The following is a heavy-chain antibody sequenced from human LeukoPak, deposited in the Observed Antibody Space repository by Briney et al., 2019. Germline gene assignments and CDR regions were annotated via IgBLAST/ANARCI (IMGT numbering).Heavy chain of an antibody. D-gene: IGHD3-3*01. J-gene: IGHJ4*02. CDR3: ARDFGSTTWSGFDS. V-gene: IGHV3-7*01. CDR1: GFTFSSYA. Sequence: TGGSLRLSCAASGFTFSSYAMSWVRQAPGKGLEWVANIKEDGSEKYYVDSVKGRFTISRDNAKNSLYLQMNSLRAEDTAVYYCARDFGSTTWSGFDSWGQGTLVTVSS. CDR2: IKEDGSEK.